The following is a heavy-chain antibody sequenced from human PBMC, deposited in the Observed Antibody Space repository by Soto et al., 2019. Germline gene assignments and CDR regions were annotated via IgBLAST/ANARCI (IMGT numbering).Heavy chain of an antibody. CDR1: GYSFTSCW. V-gene: IGHV5-51*01. Sequence: GESLKISCKGSGYSFTSCWIGWVRQMPGKGLEWMGIIYPGDSDTRYSPSFQGQVTISADKSISTAYLQWSSLKASDTAMYYCARQLIAARSYYYYYGMGVWGQGTTVTVSS. CDR2: IYPGDSDT. J-gene: IGHJ6*02. CDR3: ARQLIAARSYYYYYGMGV. D-gene: IGHD6-6*01.